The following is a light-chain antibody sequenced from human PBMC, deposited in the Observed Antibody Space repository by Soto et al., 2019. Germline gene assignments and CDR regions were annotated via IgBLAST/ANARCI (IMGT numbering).Light chain of an antibody. CDR1: QGISSY. Sequence: DIPLTQSPSFLSASVGDRVTITCRASQGISSYLAWYLQKPGKAPQLLIDAASTLQSGVPSRFSGSGSGTEFTLTICSLQPEDGATYYCQQLSSYPLTFGGGTKVEIK. V-gene: IGKV1-9*01. J-gene: IGKJ4*01. CDR2: AAS. CDR3: QQLSSYPLT.